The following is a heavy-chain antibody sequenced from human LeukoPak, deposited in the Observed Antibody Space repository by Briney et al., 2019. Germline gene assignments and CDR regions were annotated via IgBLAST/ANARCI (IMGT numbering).Heavy chain of an antibody. J-gene: IGHJ3*02. Sequence: GSSVKVSCKASGGTFSSYTISWVRQAPEQGVEWMGRIIPILGIANYAQKFQGSVTITADKTPSTAYMELSSLRSEDTAVYYCALVWFGDTEAFDIWGQGTMVSVSS. CDR2: IIPILGIA. D-gene: IGHD3-10*01. V-gene: IGHV1-69*02. CDR1: GGTFSSYT. CDR3: ALVWFGDTEAFDI.